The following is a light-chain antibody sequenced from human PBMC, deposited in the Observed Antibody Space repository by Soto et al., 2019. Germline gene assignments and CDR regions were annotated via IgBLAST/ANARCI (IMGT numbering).Light chain of an antibody. J-gene: IGKJ3*01. CDR3: QQYNIYPVS. CDR2: KSS. CDR1: EEVRSW. Sequence: DVQMTQSPLTLSASVGDRVTITCRASEEVRSWLAWYQQKPGKAPKLLIYKSSTLESGVPSRFSGYESGTDFTLTISSLQPEDVATYYCQQYNIYPVSFGPGTKVEVK. V-gene: IGKV1-5*03.